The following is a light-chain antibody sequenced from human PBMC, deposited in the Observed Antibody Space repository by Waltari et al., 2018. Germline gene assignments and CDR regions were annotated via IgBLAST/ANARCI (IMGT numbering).Light chain of an antibody. CDR2: EVT. Sequence: QSALTQPPSASGSPGQSVTISCTGTRSDIGAYNYVSWYQQHPGTAPKFIMFEVTKPPSGVPARFSGSKSGITASLTISGLQPEDEADYYCSSYAGSNYLVFGGGTKLTVL. CDR3: SSYAGSNYLV. V-gene: IGLV2-8*01. CDR1: RSDIGAYNY. J-gene: IGLJ2*01.